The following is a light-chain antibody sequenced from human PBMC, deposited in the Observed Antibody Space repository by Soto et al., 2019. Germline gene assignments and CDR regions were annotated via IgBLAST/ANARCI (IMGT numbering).Light chain of an antibody. CDR2: WAS. J-gene: IGKJ1*01. V-gene: IGKV4-1*01. CDR1: QILLYSSDNKNY. Sequence: DIVMTQSPDSLAVSLGERATINCKSSQILLYSSDNKNYLAWYQQKPGQPPKLLIYWASTRESGVPDRFSGSGSGTDFTLTISSLQAEDVAVYYCQQYYSTPRTFGQGTKVEIK. CDR3: QQYYSTPRT.